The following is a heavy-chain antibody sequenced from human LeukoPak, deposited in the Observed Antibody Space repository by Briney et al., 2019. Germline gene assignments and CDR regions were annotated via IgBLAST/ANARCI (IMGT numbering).Heavy chain of an antibody. CDR3: ARRAYFDSSGYSPTSGYFDL. Sequence: SETLSLTCTVPGGSIFSYYWNWIRQSPGKGLEWLGYIYSNGITNYSPSLRSRGTISIATSKNQFSLRLASVTAADTAIYYCARRAYFDSSGYSPTSGYFDLWGRGTLVTVSS. J-gene: IGHJ2*01. V-gene: IGHV4-4*08. CDR2: IYSNGIT. CDR1: GGSIFSYY. D-gene: IGHD3-22*01.